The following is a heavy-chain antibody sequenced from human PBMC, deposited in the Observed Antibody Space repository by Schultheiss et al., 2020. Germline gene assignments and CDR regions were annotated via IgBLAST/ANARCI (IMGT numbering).Heavy chain of an antibody. V-gene: IGHV3-23*01. CDR3: AKDLVGTGTAYFDY. D-gene: IGHD1-7*01. CDR2: ISGSGGST. CDR1: GFTFSSYA. Sequence: GGSLRLSCAASGFTFSSYAMSWVRQAPGKGLEWVSAISGSGGSTYYADSVKGRFTISRDNAKNSLYLQMNSLRAEDTALYYCAKDLVGTGTAYFDYWGQGTLVTVSS. J-gene: IGHJ4*02.